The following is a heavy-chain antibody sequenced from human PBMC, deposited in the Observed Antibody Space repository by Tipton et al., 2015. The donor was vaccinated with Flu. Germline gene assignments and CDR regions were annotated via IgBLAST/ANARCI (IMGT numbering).Heavy chain of an antibody. CDR3: ARRDYSNYVSDPKSWFDP. CDR1: GGSIRSSRYY. CDR2: VSRTGST. Sequence: TLSLTCTVSGGSIRSSRYYWAWIRQFPGKGLEWIGTVSRTGSTIYNPSLKSRVTISIDTSKNQFSLNMRSVTAADMAVYYCARRDYSNYVSDPKSWFDPWGQGTLVAVSS. D-gene: IGHD4-11*01. V-gene: IGHV4-39*07. J-gene: IGHJ5*02.